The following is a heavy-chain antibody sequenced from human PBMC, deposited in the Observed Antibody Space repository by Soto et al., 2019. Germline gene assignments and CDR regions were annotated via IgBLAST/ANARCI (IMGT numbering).Heavy chain of an antibody. CDR3: ARYDATTVTTRIDE. V-gene: IGHV5-51*01. CDR1: GYSFTRYW. D-gene: IGHD4-17*01. J-gene: IGHJ1*01. CDR2: IYPGDSDT. Sequence: WYSLNRSCKVSGYSFTRYWIGWVRQMPGKGLEWMGIIYPGDSDTRYSPSFQGQSTTSADKSISTDYLQWSSLKASDTAMYYWARYDATTVTTRIDEWGQGTLVRVS.